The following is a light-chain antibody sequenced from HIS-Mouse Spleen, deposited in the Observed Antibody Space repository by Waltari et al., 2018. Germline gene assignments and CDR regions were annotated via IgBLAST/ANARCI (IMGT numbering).Light chain of an antibody. CDR3: QVWDSSSDHVV. Sequence: SYVLTQPPSVSVAPGQTARITCGGNNIGSKSVHWYQQKPGQAPVLVVYDDSDRPSGIPERFSGSNTGNPAPLTISSVEAADEADYYWQVWDSSSDHVVFGGGTKLTVL. CDR2: DDS. V-gene: IGLV3-21*02. J-gene: IGLJ2*01. CDR1: NIGSKS.